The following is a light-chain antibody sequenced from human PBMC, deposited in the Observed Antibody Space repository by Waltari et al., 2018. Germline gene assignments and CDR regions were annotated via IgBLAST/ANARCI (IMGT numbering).Light chain of an antibody. CDR2: EVF. Sequence: QSALTQPAPVSGTPGQSITISCSGTTSDVGSYDLFFWYQQHPGEAPKLLICEVFKRPPDTSSRFSGAKSGSTASLTISGLQPEDEADYYCCSYAGRGTYVFGSGTKVTVL. V-gene: IGLV2-23*02. CDR3: CSYAGRGTYV. J-gene: IGLJ1*01. CDR1: TSDVGSYDL.